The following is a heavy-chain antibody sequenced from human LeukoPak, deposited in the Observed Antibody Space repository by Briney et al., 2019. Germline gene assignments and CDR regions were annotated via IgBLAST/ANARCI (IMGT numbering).Heavy chain of an antibody. V-gene: IGHV3-66*01. J-gene: IGHJ4*02. CDR1: GFTFSSYA. CDR3: ARERSLVYVPSFDY. D-gene: IGHD2-8*01. CDR2: IYSGGST. Sequence: GGSVRLSCGASGFTFSSYAMHWVHQAPGKGLEWVSVIYSGGSTYYADSVKGRFTISRDNAKNSLYLQMNSLRAEDTAVYYCARERSLVYVPSFDYWGQGTLVTVSS.